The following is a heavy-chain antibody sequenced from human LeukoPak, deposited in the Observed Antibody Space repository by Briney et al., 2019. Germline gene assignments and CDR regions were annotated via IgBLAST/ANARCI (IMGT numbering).Heavy chain of an antibody. CDR1: GFTFSDYY. Sequence: GGSLRLSCAASGFTFSDYYMSWIRQAPGKGLEWVSYISSSGSTIYYADSVKGRFTISRDNAKNSLYLQMNSLRAEDTAVYYCARVSSSSSPLFDYWGPGTLVTVSS. J-gene: IGHJ4*02. D-gene: IGHD6-13*01. CDR2: ISSSGSTI. CDR3: ARVSSSSSPLFDY. V-gene: IGHV3-11*04.